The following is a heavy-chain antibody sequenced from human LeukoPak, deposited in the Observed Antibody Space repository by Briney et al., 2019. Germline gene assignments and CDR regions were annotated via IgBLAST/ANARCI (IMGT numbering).Heavy chain of an antibody. CDR1: GYTFTVYY. CDR2: INPNSGGT. D-gene: IGHD5-18*01. V-gene: IGHV1-2*02. Sequence: RASVKVSCKASGYTFTVYYMHWVRQAPGQGLEWMGWINPNSGGTNYAQKFQGRVTMTRDTSISTAYMELSKLISDDTAVYYCARDKDSGGIQQWDPFDYWGQGTLVTVSS. CDR3: ARDKDSGGIQQWDPFDY. J-gene: IGHJ4*02.